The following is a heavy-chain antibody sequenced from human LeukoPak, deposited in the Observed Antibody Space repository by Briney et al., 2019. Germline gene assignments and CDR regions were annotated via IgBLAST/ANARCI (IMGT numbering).Heavy chain of an antibody. Sequence: ASVKVSCKASGYTFTGYYMHWVRQAPGQGLEWMGIINPSGGSTSYAQKFQGRVTMTRDTSTSTVYMELSSLRSEDTAVYYCARVYGGNEPLDYWGQGTLVTVSS. J-gene: IGHJ4*02. CDR3: ARVYGGNEPLDY. CDR2: INPSGGST. CDR1: GYTFTGYY. D-gene: IGHD4-23*01. V-gene: IGHV1-46*01.